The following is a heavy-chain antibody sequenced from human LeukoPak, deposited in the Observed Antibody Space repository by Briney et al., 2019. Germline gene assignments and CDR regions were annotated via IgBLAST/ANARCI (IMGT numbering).Heavy chain of an antibody. CDR3: AKHGVAQWLPFDY. D-gene: IGHD6-19*01. V-gene: IGHV3-30*18. CDR1: GFTFSSYG. CDR2: ISYDGSNK. Sequence: GGSLRLSCAASGFTFSSYGMHWVRQAPGKGLEWVAVISYDGSNKYYAVSVKGRFTISRYNSKNTLYLQMDSLRAEDTAVYYWAKHGVAQWLPFDYWGQGALVTVSS. J-gene: IGHJ4*02.